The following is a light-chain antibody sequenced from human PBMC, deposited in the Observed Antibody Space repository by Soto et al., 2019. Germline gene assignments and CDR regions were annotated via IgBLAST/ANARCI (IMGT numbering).Light chain of an antibody. CDR1: QSISSN. Sequence: EIVMTQSPATLSVSPGERATLSCRASQSISSNLAWYQQKPGQAPRLLMFRTSSRATGFPARFSGSGSGTEFNLTISSLQSEDFAVYYCQQYDEWPPWTFGQGTKVDIK. CDR3: QQYDEWPPWT. CDR2: RTS. V-gene: IGKV3-15*01. J-gene: IGKJ1*01.